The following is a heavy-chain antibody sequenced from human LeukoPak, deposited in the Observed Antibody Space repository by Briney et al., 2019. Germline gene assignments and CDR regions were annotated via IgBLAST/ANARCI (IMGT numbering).Heavy chain of an antibody. J-gene: IGHJ5*02. CDR3: ARTPIGSCSSISCSNWFDP. V-gene: IGHV6-1*01. D-gene: IGHD2-2*01. CDR1: GDSVSSNSAA. Sequence: SQTLSLTCAISGDSVSSNSAAWNWIRQSPSRGLEWLGRTYFRSQWYNDYAVSVKSRITINPDTSKNQFSLQLNSVTAADTAVYYCARTPIGSCSSISCSNWFDPWGQGTLVTVSS. CDR2: TYFRSQWYN.